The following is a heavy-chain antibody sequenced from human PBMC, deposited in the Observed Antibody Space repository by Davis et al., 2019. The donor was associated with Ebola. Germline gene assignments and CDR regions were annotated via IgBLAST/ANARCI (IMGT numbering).Heavy chain of an antibody. J-gene: IGHJ4*02. D-gene: IGHD6-6*01. V-gene: IGHV5-51*01. Sequence: GESLKISCKGSEYRFANYWIGWVRQKPGKGLEWLGIIYPGDSDTRYSPSLQGQVTISADKSTSTAFLQWSSLEASDTAIYYCARHSSVATREGSDYWGQGTLVTVSS. CDR3: ARHSSVATREGSDY. CDR1: EYRFANYW. CDR2: IYPGDSDT.